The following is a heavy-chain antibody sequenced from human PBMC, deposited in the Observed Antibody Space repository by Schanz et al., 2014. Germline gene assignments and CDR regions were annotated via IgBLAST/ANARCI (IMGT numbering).Heavy chain of an antibody. CDR3: TRAGYSYSLSAFDI. CDR2: ISTFRNEDT. V-gene: IGHV1-18*01. CDR1: GYAFTTYG. D-gene: IGHD5-18*01. J-gene: IGHJ3*02. Sequence: QVQLVQSGAEVKKPGASVRVSCKVSGYAFTTYGISWVRQAPGQGPEFMGWISTFRNEDTNSAQRFQGRLTMTTDTTTSPAYKELRRQRSDDTAVYCCTRAGYSYSLSAFDIWGQGTMVTVSS.